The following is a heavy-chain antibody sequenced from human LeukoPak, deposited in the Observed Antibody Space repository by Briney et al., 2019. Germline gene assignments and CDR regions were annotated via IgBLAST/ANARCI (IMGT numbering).Heavy chain of an antibody. CDR2: IWYDGSNK. D-gene: IGHD3-3*01. CDR1: GFTFSSYG. J-gene: IGHJ6*03. Sequence: GGSLRLSCAASGFTFSSYGMHWVRQAPGKGLEWVAVIWYDGSNKYYADSVKGRFTISRDNSKSTLYLQMNSLRAEDTAVYYCARVADFWSGYYRAEGNYYYYYYMDVWGKGTTVTVSS. CDR3: ARVADFWSGYYRAEGNYYYYYYMDV. V-gene: IGHV3-33*01.